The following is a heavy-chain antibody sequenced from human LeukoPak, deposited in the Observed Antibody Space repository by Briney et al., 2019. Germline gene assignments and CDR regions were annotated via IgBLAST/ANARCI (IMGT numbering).Heavy chain of an antibody. CDR1: GGSISSSSYY. Sequence: SETLSLTCTVSGGSISSSSYYWGWIRQPPGKGLEWIGSIYYSGSTYYNPSLKSRVTISVDTSKNQFSLKLSSVTAADTAVYYCASGSYFYSAFDIWGQGTMVTVSS. J-gene: IGHJ3*02. CDR2: IYYSGST. CDR3: ASGSYFYSAFDI. D-gene: IGHD1-26*01. V-gene: IGHV4-39*01.